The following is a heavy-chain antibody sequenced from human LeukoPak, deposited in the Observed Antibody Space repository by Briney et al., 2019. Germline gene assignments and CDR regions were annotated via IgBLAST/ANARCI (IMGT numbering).Heavy chain of an antibody. CDR3: ARVRGRGGGDYYYYGMDV. Sequence: PGGSLRLSCAASGFTFSSYWMSWVRQAPGKGLEWVANIKQDGSEKYHVDSVKGRFTISRDNAKNSLYLQMNSLRVEDTAVYYCARVRGRGGGDYYYYGMDVWGQGTTVIVSS. D-gene: IGHD3-16*01. J-gene: IGHJ6*02. CDR1: GFTFSSYW. CDR2: IKQDGSEK. V-gene: IGHV3-7*01.